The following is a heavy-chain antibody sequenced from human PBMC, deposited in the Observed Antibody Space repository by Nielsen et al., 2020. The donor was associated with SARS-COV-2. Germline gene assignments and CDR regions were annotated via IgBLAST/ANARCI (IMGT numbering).Heavy chain of an antibody. Sequence: ASVKVSCKASGYTFTSYYMHWVRQAPGQGLEWMGWINTNTGNPTYAQGFTGRFVFSLDTSVSTAYLQISSLKAEDTAVYYCARDPGSYSSGWPGFDYWGQGTLVTVSS. J-gene: IGHJ4*02. CDR3: ARDPGSYSSGWPGFDY. V-gene: IGHV7-4-1*02. CDR1: GYTFTSYY. CDR2: INTNTGNP. D-gene: IGHD6-19*01.